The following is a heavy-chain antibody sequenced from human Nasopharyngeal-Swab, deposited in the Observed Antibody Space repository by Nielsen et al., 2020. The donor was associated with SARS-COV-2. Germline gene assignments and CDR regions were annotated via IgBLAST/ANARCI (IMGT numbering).Heavy chain of an antibody. V-gene: IGHV3-23*01. CDR3: AKAMGSVYDTSGHYNAFDI. Sequence: VRQAPGKGLEWVSVISASGRRTYYADSVKGRFTISRDNSKDTLYLQMNSLRVEDTAVYYCAKAMGSVYDTSGHYNAFDIWGQGTTVTVSS. D-gene: IGHD3-22*01. J-gene: IGHJ3*02. CDR2: ISASGRRT.